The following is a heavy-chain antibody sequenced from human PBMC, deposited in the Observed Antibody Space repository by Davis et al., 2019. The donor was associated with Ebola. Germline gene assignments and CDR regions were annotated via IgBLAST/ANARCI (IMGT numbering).Heavy chain of an antibody. CDR2: ISSSSSYI. D-gene: IGHD5-12*01. V-gene: IGHV3-21*01. Sequence: PGGSLRLSCAASGFTFSSYGMHWVRQAPGKGLEWVSSISSSSSYIYYADSVKGRFTISRDNAKNSLYLQMNSLRAEDTAVYYCARSYSGYDRGLYYYYMDVWGKGTTVTVSS. CDR1: GFTFSSYG. CDR3: ARSYSGYDRGLYYYYMDV. J-gene: IGHJ6*03.